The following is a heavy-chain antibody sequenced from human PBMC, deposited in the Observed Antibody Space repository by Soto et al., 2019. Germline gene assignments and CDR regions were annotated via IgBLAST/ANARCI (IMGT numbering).Heavy chain of an antibody. CDR2: ILPIFRTT. V-gene: IGHV1-69*12. CDR3: ARPYSSSLEHSYYYAVDV. Sequence: QVQLVQSGAEVKKPGSSVKVSCEASGGTFNSHAISWVRQAPVQGLEWMGGILPIFRTTNSAQKFQGRLTITADESTRTAYMELRGLRSDDTAVYYCARPYSSSLEHSYYYAVDVWGQGTRCTVSS. D-gene: IGHD6-13*01. CDR1: GGTFNSHA. J-gene: IGHJ6*02.